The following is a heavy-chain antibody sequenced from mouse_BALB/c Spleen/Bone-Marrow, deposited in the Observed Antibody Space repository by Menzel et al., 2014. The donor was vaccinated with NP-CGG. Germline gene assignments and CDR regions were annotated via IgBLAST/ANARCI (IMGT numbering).Heavy chain of an antibody. CDR2: INPSNGGI. V-gene: IGHV1S16*01. CDR3: TIPPIFYAMDY. Sequence: QVQLQQSGAELVKPGASVRLSCKASGYTFTSYWMHWVKLWPGHGFEWIGEINPSNGGINYNEKFKRKATLTVDKSSSTAYMQLSSLTSEDSAVYYCTIPPIFYAMDYWGQGTSVTVSS. J-gene: IGHJ4*01. CDR1: GYTFTSYW.